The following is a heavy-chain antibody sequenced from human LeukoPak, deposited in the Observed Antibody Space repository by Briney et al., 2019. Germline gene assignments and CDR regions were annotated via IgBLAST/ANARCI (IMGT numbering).Heavy chain of an antibody. CDR2: IYYSGST. D-gene: IGHD6-13*01. CDR1: GGSISSYY. V-gene: IGHV4-59*12. Sequence: SETLSLTCTVSGGSISSYYWSWIRQPPGKGLEWIGYIYYSGSTNYNPSLKSRVTISVDTSKNQFSLKLSSVTAADTAVYYCARGVAAAGSLPWFDPWGQGTLVTVSS. CDR3: ARGVAAAGSLPWFDP. J-gene: IGHJ5*02.